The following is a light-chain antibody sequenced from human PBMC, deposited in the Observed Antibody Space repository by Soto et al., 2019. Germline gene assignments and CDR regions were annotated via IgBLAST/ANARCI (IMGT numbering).Light chain of an antibody. CDR1: QSVSGN. Sequence: EIVMTQSPATLSVSPGERATLSCRASQSVSGNLAWYQQKPGQAPRLLIYGASTRATGIPARFSGSGSGTECTLTISSLQSEDFAVYYCKQYNNWPGTFGQGTKVEIK. CDR2: GAS. CDR3: KQYNNWPGT. J-gene: IGKJ1*01. V-gene: IGKV3-15*01.